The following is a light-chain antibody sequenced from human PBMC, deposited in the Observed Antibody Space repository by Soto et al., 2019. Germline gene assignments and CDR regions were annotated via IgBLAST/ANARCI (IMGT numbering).Light chain of an antibody. V-gene: IGKV3-15*01. CDR3: QQYNNWPLT. CDR1: QSVSTN. CDR2: GTS. Sequence: EIVMTQSPATLSGSPGDRATLSCGASQSVSTNLAWYQQKPGQAPRLLLYGTSTRATDIPARFSGSGSGTEFTLTIDSLQSEDFAVYYCQQYNNWPLTFGGGTKVEIK. J-gene: IGKJ4*01.